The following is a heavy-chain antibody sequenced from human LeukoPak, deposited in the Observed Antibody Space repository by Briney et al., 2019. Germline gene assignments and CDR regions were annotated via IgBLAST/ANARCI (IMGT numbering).Heavy chain of an antibody. D-gene: IGHD5-18*01. CDR3: ARRGADTFIIDS. CDR1: GYSFTNYW. Sequence: GESLQISCKGSGYSFTNYWISWVRQMPGKGLEWMGIIYPGDSHAIYSPSFQGHVTLSADKSINTAYLQWSGLTTSDTAMYYCARRGADTFIIDSWGQGTLVTVSS. CDR2: IYPGDSHA. V-gene: IGHV5-51*01. J-gene: IGHJ4*02.